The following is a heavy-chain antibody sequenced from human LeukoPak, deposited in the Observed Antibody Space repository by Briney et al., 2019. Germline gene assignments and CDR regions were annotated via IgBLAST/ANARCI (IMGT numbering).Heavy chain of an antibody. CDR3: ARDFSSWDFYGMDV. CDR2: ISSSGSTI. D-gene: IGHD2-2*01. Sequence: GGSLRLSCAASGFTFSSYEMNWVRQAPGKGLEWVSYISSSGSTIYYADSVKGRFTISRDNAKNSLYLQMNSLRAEDTAVYYCARDFSSWDFYGMDVWGQGTTVTVSS. J-gene: IGHJ6*02. V-gene: IGHV3-48*03. CDR1: GFTFSSYE.